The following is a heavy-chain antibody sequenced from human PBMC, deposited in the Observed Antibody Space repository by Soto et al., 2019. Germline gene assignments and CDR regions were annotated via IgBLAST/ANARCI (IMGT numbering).Heavy chain of an antibody. D-gene: IGHD6-19*01. CDR3: ARGSSVAGRNNWFDP. CDR1: GYTFTSYG. CDR2: ISAYNGNT. Sequence: GASVKVSCKASGYTFTSYGISWVRQAPGQGLEGMGWISAYNGNTNYAQKLQGRVTMTTDTSTSTAYMELRSLGSDDTAVYYCARGSSVAGRNNWFDPWGQGTLVTVSS. J-gene: IGHJ5*02. V-gene: IGHV1-18*01.